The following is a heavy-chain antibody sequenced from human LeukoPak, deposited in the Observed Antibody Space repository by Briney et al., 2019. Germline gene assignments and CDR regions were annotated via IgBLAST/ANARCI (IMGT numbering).Heavy chain of an antibody. CDR3: ASSDSSGYYYYYHYMDV. CDR2: IYYSGST. Sequence: SETLSLTCTVSGGSISSYYWSWIRQPPGKGLEWIGYIYYSGSTNYNPSLKSRVTISVDTSKNQFSLKLSSVTAADTAVYYCASSDSSGYYYYYHYMDVWGKGTTVTVSS. V-gene: IGHV4-59*01. D-gene: IGHD3-22*01. CDR1: GGSISSYY. J-gene: IGHJ6*03.